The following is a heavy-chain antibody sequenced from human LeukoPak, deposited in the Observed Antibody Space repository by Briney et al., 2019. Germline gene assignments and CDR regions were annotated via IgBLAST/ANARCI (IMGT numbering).Heavy chain of an antibody. J-gene: IGHJ5*02. CDR3: ARGGSGWRWFDP. V-gene: IGHV4-61*01. D-gene: IGHD6-19*01. CDR1: GGSVSSGSYY. CDR2: IYYSGST. Sequence: PSETLSLTCTVSGGSVSSGSYYWSWIWQPPGKGLEWIGYIYYSGSTNYNPSLKSRVTISVDTSKNQFSLKLSSVTAADTAVYYCARGGSGWRWFDPWGQGTLVTVSS.